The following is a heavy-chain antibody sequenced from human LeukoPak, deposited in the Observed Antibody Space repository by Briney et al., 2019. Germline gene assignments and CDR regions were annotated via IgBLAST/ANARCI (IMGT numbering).Heavy chain of an antibody. Sequence: GGSLRLSCAASGFTFSSYSMNWVRQAPGKGLEWVSAISGSGGSTYYADSVKGRFTISRDNSKNTLYLQMNSLRAEDTAVYYCAKGTYSSSWSDFDYWGQGTLVTVSS. J-gene: IGHJ4*02. D-gene: IGHD6-13*01. V-gene: IGHV3-23*01. CDR3: AKGTYSSSWSDFDY. CDR1: GFTFSSYS. CDR2: ISGSGGST.